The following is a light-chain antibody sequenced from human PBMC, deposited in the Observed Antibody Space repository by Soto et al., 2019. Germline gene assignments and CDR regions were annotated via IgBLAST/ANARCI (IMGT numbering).Light chain of an antibody. CDR2: AAS. Sequence: DIQMTQSPSALSASVGDRVTITCRASQTISTYLNWYQQKPGKAPKLLIYAASTLQSGVPSRFSGSGSGTDFTLTISSLQPEDFATCYCQQRLGIPYTFGQGTRLEIK. V-gene: IGKV1-39*01. J-gene: IGKJ2*01. CDR1: QTISTY. CDR3: QQRLGIPYT.